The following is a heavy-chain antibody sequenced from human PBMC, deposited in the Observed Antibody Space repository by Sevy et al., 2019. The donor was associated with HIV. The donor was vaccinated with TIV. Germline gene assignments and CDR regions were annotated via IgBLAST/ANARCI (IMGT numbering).Heavy chain of an antibody. CDR3: ARGGQTYYYGSGSSLGNWFDP. J-gene: IGHJ5*02. V-gene: IGHV1-8*01. CDR2: MNPNRGNT. CDR1: GYTFTSYD. D-gene: IGHD3-10*01. Sequence: ASVKVSCKASGYTFTSYDINWVRQATGQGLEWMGWMNPNRGNTGYAQKFQGRVTMTRNTSISKAYMELSSLRSEETAVYYCARGGQTYYYGSGSSLGNWFDPWGQGTLVTVSS.